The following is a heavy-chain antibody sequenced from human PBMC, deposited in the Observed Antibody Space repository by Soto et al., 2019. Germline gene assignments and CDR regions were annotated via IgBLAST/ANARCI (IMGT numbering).Heavy chain of an antibody. CDR2: IYYSGST. CDR1: GGSISSYY. Sequence: SETLSLTCTVSGGSISSYYWSWIRQPPGKGLEWIGYIYYSGSTNYNPSLKSRVTISVDTSKNQFSLKLSSVTAADTAVYYCARDYGSGRAPWFDPWGQGTLVTVSS. D-gene: IGHD3-10*01. V-gene: IGHV4-59*01. CDR3: ARDYGSGRAPWFDP. J-gene: IGHJ5*02.